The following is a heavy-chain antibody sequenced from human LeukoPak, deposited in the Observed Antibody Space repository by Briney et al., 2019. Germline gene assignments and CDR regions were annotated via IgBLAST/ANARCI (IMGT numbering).Heavy chain of an antibody. CDR2: ISSSSSYI. J-gene: IGHJ4*02. V-gene: IGHV3-21*01. Sequence: GGSLRLSCAASGFTFSSYNMNWVRQAPGKGLEWVSSISSSSSYIYYADSVKGRFTISRDNAKNSLYLQMNSLRAEDTAVYYCARAKDTAPDYWGQGTLVTVSS. CDR3: ARAKDTAPDY. D-gene: IGHD5-18*01. CDR1: GFTFSSYN.